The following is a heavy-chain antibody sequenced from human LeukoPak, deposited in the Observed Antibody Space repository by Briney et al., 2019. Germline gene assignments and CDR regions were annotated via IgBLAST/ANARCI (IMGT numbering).Heavy chain of an antibody. J-gene: IGHJ5*02. CDR1: GYTLTELS. CDR3: ATLPMDYYDSSGYYGWFDP. Sequence: ASVKVSCKVSGYTLTELSMHWVRQAPGKGLEWMGGFDLEDGETIYAQKFQGRVTMTEDTSTDTAYMELSSLRSEDTAVYYCATLPMDYYDSSGYYGWFDPWGQGTLVTVSS. CDR2: FDLEDGET. V-gene: IGHV1-24*01. D-gene: IGHD3-22*01.